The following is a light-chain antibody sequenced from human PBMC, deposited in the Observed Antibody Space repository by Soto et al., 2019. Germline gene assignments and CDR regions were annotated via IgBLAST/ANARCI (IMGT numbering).Light chain of an antibody. CDR1: SSDVGASNY. V-gene: IGLV2-14*03. CDR2: DVT. Sequence: QSALTQPASVSGSPGQSITISCTGTSSDVGASNYVSWYQQHPGEAPKLIISDVTDRPSGVSYRFSGSKSGSTASLTISGLQAEDEADYFCSSYTTSSTVVFGGGTNLTVL. CDR3: SSYTTSSTVV. J-gene: IGLJ2*01.